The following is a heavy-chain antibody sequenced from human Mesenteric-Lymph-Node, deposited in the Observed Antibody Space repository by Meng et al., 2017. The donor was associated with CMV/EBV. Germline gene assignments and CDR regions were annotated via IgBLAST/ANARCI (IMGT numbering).Heavy chain of an antibody. D-gene: IGHD2-2*01. V-gene: IGHV3-7*01. J-gene: IGHJ6*02. CDR1: GFTFSSYW. CDR3: ARNPGSSTSTQYCSSTSCYSNGMDV. CDR2: IKQDGSEK. Sequence: GGSLRLSCAASGFTFSSYWMSWVRQAPGKGLEWVANIKQDGSEKYYVDSVKGRFTISRDNAKNSLYLQMNSLRAEDTAVYYCARNPGSSTSTQYCSSTSCYSNGMDVWGQGTTVTVSS.